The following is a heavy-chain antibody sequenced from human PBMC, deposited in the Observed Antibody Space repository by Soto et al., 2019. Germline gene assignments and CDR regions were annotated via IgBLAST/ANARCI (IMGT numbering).Heavy chain of an antibody. D-gene: IGHD5-12*01. CDR1: GFTFGSYA. J-gene: IGHJ6*02. V-gene: IGHV3-64D*06. CDR3: VKGLDIVATFHNSRGTDV. Sequence: PGGSLRLSCSASGFTFGSYAMHWVRQAPRKGLEYVSGVSSNGVNTYYTDSVKGRFTISRDNSKNTLYLQMSSPRPEDTAVYYSVKGLDIVATFHNSRGTDVWDQGITGTVS. CDR2: VSSNGVNT.